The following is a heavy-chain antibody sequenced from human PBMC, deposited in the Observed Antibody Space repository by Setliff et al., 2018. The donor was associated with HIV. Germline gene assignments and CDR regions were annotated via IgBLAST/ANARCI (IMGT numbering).Heavy chain of an antibody. CDR3: ARAGITIFWNAFDM. J-gene: IGHJ3*02. CDR1: GGSFSGYY. D-gene: IGHD3-9*01. V-gene: IGHV4-34*01. Sequence: SETLSLTCAVYGGSFSGYYWSWIRQPPGKGLEWIGEINHSGSTNYNPSLKSRVTISVDTSKNQFSLKLSTVTAADTAVYYCARAGITIFWNAFDMWGQGTMVTVS. CDR2: INHSGST.